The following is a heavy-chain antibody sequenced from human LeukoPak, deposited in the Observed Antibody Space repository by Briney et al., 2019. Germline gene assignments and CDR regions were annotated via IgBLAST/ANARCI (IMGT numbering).Heavy chain of an antibody. CDR1: GFTFSDYD. J-gene: IGHJ4*02. Sequence: GGSLRLSCAASGFTFSDYDMHWVRQATGEGLEWVSAIGTAGDTYYTGSVKGRFTISRENAKNSLYLQMNSLRAGDTAVYYCARVAKERVGGVYYFDYWGQGTLATVSS. V-gene: IGHV3-13*01. CDR3: ARVAKERVGGVYYFDY. CDR2: IGTAGDT. D-gene: IGHD1-1*01.